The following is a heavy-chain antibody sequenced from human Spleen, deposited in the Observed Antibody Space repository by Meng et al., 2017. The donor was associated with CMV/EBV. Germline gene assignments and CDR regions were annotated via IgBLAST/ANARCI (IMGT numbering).Heavy chain of an antibody. V-gene: IGHV3-21*04. D-gene: IGHD3-3*01. Sequence: GGSLRLSCAASGFTFSTYSMTWVRQAPGKGLEWVSSISSSSGYIYYADSVQGRFTISRDNAKNSLYLQMNSLRAEDTAVYYCARVIVPAPWSGYYMDYDYNGMDVWGQGTTVTVSS. CDR2: ISSSSGYI. CDR1: GFTFSTYS. CDR3: ARVIVPAPWSGYYMDYDYNGMDV. J-gene: IGHJ6*02.